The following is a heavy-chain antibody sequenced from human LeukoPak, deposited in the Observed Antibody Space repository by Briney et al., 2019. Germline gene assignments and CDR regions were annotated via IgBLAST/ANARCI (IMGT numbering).Heavy chain of an antibody. CDR3: ARAPLQVVVLTPPHNWWFDL. CDR2: IYYSGSS. V-gene: IGHV4-59*01. J-gene: IGHJ2*01. D-gene: IGHD2-21*02. CDR1: GGSISDYH. Sequence: PSETLSLTCTISGGSISDYHWSWIRQPPGKGLEWIGDIYYSGSSNYNPSLKSRVTISIDTSKNQFSLNLSSVTAADTAVYYCARAPLQVVVLTPPHNWWFDLWGRGTLVTVSS.